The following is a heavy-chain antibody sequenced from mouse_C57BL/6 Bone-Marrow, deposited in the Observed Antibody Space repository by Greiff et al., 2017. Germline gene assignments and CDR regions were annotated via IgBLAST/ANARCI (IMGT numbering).Heavy chain of an antibody. V-gene: IGHV5-15*01. J-gene: IGHJ3*01. D-gene: IGHD2-4*01. CDR1: GFTFSDYG. CDR2: ISNLAYSI. Sequence: EVMLVESGGGLVQPGGSLKLSCAASGFTFSDYGMAWVRQAPRKGPEWVAFISNLAYSIYYADTVTGRFTISRENAKNTLYLEMSSMRSEDTAMYYCARLSSTMITRMFAYWGQGTLVTVSA. CDR3: ARLSSTMITRMFAY.